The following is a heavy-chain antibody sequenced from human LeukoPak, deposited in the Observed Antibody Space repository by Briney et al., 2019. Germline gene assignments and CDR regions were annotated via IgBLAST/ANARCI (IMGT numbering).Heavy chain of an antibody. D-gene: IGHD5-24*01. CDR1: GFTFSSDG. J-gene: IGHJ3*02. Sequence: GGSLRLSCVASGFTFSSDGMHWVRQAPGKGLEWVAVISYDGSKKYYADSVKGRFTISRDNSKNTLYLQMNSLRAEDTAMYYCARGTDGYIWDAFDIWGQGTMVTVSS. CDR2: ISYDGSKK. CDR3: ARGTDGYIWDAFDI. V-gene: IGHV3-30*03.